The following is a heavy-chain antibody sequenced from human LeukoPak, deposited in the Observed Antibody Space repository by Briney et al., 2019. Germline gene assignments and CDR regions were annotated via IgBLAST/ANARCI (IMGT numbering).Heavy chain of an antibody. V-gene: IGHV1-18*04. D-gene: IGHD2-2*01. Sequence: ASVKVSCKASGYTFTSYGISWVRPAPGQGLEWMGWISAYNGNTNYAQKLQGRVTTTTDTSTSTAYMELRSLGSDDTAVYYCARGRVVPAAMPARPSYYYGMDVWGKGTTVTVSS. CDR3: ARGRVVPAAMPARPSYYYGMDV. J-gene: IGHJ6*04. CDR1: GYTFTSYG. CDR2: ISAYNGNT.